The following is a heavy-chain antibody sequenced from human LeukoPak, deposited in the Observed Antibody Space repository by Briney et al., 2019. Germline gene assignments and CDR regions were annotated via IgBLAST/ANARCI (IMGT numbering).Heavy chain of an antibody. V-gene: IGHV3-21*01. J-gene: IGHJ4*02. CDR1: GFTFSSYS. CDR3: ARGSGWYVFGY. CDR2: ISSSSSYI. D-gene: IGHD6-19*01. Sequence: GGSLRLSCAASGFTFSSYSMNWVRQAPGKGLEWVSSISSSSSYIYYADSVKGRFTISRDSAKNSLYLQMNSLRAEDTAVYYCARGSGWYVFGYWGQGTLVTVSS.